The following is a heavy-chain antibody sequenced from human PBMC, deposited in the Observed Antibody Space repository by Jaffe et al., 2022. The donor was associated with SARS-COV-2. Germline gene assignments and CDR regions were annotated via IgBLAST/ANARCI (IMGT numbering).Heavy chain of an antibody. CDR2: ISSSSTTI. J-gene: IGHJ4*02. CDR1: GFTFNSYG. D-gene: IGHD6-19*01. CDR3: ATFSFGRTIAMAGRG. Sequence: EVQLVESGGGLVQPGGSLRLSCAASGFTFNSYGMNWVRQAPGKGLEWVSYISSSSTTIDYADSVKGRFTISRDNAKNSLYLQMNSLRDEDTAVYYCATFSFGRTIAMAGRGWGQGTLVTVSS. V-gene: IGHV3-48*02.